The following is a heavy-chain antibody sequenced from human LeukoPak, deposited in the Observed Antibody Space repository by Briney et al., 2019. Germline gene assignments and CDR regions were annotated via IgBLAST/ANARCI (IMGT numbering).Heavy chain of an antibody. D-gene: IGHD6-13*01. CDR3: ARHGVAAAVDAWYFDL. J-gene: IGHJ2*01. V-gene: IGHV4-59*01. CDR2: LSYSGST. CDR1: GDSISSYY. Sequence: PSETLSLTCTVSGDSISSYYWSWIRKPPGKGLEWIGYLSYSGSTNYNPSLKSRVTISVDTSNNTSSLKLSSVTAADTAVYYCARHGVAAAVDAWYFDLWGRGTLVTVSS.